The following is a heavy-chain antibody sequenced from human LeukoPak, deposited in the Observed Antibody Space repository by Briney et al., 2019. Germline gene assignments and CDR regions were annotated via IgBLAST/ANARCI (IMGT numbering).Heavy chain of an antibody. V-gene: IGHV1-69-2*01. CDR2: VDPEDGET. J-gene: IGHJ4*02. CDR1: GYTFTDYY. D-gene: IGHD1-26*01. Sequence: ASVKISCKVSGYTFTDYYVHWVQQAPGKGLEWMGLVDPEDGETIYAEKFQGRVTITADTSTDTAYMELSSLRSEDTAVYYCATEPTHSWELRSDYWGQGTLVTVSS. CDR3: ATEPTHSWELRSDY.